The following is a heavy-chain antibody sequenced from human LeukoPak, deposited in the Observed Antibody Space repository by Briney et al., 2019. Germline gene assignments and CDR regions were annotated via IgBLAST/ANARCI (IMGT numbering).Heavy chain of an antibody. D-gene: IGHD6-13*01. V-gene: IGHV3-11*01. CDR3: ARVFLIVAAGTFDY. J-gene: IGHJ4*02. Sequence: GGSLRLSCAASGFTFSDYYMTWIRQAPGKGLEWVSYISSSGSPIDYADSVKGRFTISRDNAKNSLYLQMNSLRAEDTAVYYCARVFLIVAAGTFDYWGQGTLVTVSS. CDR1: GFTFSDYY. CDR2: ISSSGSPI.